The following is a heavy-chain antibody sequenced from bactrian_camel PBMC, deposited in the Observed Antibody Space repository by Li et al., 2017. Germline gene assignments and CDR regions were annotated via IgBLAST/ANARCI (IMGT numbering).Heavy chain of an antibody. Sequence: VQLVESGGGSVQAGDSLELSCAASGYIFRSCAMAWYRQAPGKKRELVSSISRDGNTGYADSVRGRFTISRDNAENTVYLQLNSLKTEDGAMYYCAQETYGTPAYWGQGTQVTVS. CDR1: GYIFRSCA. J-gene: IGHJ4*01. CDR2: ISRDGNT. D-gene: IGHD2*01. V-gene: IGHV3S53*01. CDR3: AQETYGTPAY.